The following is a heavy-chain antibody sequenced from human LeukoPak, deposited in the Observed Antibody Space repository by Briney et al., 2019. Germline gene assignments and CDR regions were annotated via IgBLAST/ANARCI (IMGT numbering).Heavy chain of an antibody. Sequence: PSETLSLTCSVSGGSISSSSHYWGWIRQPPGKGLEWIGSIYYSGSTYYNPSLKSRVTISVDTSKNQFSLKLSSVTAADTAVYYCARDKGYYDSSGYSTFDYWGQGTLVTVSS. V-gene: IGHV4-39*07. CDR3: ARDKGYYDSSGYSTFDY. J-gene: IGHJ4*02. CDR1: GGSISSSSHY. CDR2: IYYSGST. D-gene: IGHD3-22*01.